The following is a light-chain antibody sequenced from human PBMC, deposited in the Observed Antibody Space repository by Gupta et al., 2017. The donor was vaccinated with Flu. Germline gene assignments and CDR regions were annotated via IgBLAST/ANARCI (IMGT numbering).Light chain of an antibody. CDR2: AGS. CDR1: QRVRTY. V-gene: IGKV1-39*01. Sequence: PSSLSASVGDRVTITCRASQRVRTYLNWYQQKPGKAPKLLIYAGSSLQSGVPSRFSGSGSGTDFTLTISRLQPEDFATYYCQQSDINPYTFGGGTKLEIK. CDR3: QQSDINPYT. J-gene: IGKJ4*01.